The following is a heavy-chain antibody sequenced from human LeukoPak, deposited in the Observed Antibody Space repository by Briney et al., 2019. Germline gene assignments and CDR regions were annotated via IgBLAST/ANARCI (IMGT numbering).Heavy chain of an antibody. Sequence: ASVKVSCKASGYTFTSYYMHWVRQAPGQGLEWMGWINPNSGGTNYAQKFQGRVTMTRDTSISTAYMELSRLRSDDTAVYYCARASVAPREWLSFDYWGQGTLVTVSS. J-gene: IGHJ4*02. CDR2: INPNSGGT. D-gene: IGHD3-3*01. V-gene: IGHV1-2*02. CDR1: GYTFTSYY. CDR3: ARASVAPREWLSFDY.